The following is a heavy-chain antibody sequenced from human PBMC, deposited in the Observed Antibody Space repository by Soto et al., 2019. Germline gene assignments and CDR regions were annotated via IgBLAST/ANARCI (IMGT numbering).Heavy chain of an antibody. CDR1: GFSLSNNGMG. D-gene: IGHD3-9*01. J-gene: IGHJ3*01. CDR3: ARRNPTYYNILAGFRDAFDL. V-gene: IGHV2-26*01. Sequence: QVTLKESGPALVKPTETLTLTCTVSGFSLSNNGMGVSWIRQPPGRALEWLAHIFSNDDKSYSTSLRSRLTISEDTSKGQVVLTMTNMDPVDTATYYCARRNPTYYNILAGFRDAFDLWGQGTMVTVSA. CDR2: IFSNDDK.